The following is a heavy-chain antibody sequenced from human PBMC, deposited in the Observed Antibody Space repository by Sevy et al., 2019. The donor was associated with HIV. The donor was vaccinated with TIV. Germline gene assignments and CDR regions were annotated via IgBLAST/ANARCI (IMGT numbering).Heavy chain of an antibody. D-gene: IGHD3-22*01. CDR3: ADSSGYYRHDAFDI. Sequence: GGSLRLSCAASGFTFSSYAMSWVRQAPGKGLEWVSAISGSGGSTYYADYVKGRFTISRDISKNTMYLQMNSLRAEDTAVYYCADSSGYYRHDAFDIWGQGTMVTVSS. J-gene: IGHJ3*02. CDR1: GFTFSSYA. V-gene: IGHV3-23*01. CDR2: ISGSGGST.